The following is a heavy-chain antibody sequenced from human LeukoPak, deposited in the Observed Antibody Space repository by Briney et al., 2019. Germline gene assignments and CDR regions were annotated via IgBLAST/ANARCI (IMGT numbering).Heavy chain of an antibody. J-gene: IGHJ4*02. V-gene: IGHV3-20*04. Sequence: PGGSPRLSCAASGFTFDDYGMSWVRQAPGKGLEWVSGINWNGGSTGYADSVKGRFTISRDNAKNSLYLQMNSLRAEDTAVYYCARGEWSSSPFDYWGQGTLVTVSS. CDR3: ARGEWSSSPFDY. D-gene: IGHD6-6*01. CDR2: INWNGGST. CDR1: GFTFDDYG.